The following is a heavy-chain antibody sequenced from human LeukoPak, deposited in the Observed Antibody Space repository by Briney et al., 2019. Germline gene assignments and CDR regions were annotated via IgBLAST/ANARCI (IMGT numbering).Heavy chain of an antibody. CDR2: IKSKTDGGTT. Sequence: GGSLRLSCAASGFTFSNAWMSWVRQAPGKGLEWVGRIKSKTDGGTTDYVAPVKGRFTISRDDSKNTLYLQMNGLKTEDTAVYYCSTKTVVRGVITYYYYYMDVWGKGTTVTVSS. V-gene: IGHV3-15*01. CDR1: GFTFSNAW. J-gene: IGHJ6*03. D-gene: IGHD3-10*01. CDR3: STKTVVRGVITYYYYYMDV.